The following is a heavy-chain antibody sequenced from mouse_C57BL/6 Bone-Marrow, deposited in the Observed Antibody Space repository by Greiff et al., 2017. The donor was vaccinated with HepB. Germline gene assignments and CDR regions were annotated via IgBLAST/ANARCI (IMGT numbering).Heavy chain of an antibody. J-gene: IGHJ3*01. CDR3: ARYSTPPWGFAY. V-gene: IGHV1-82*01. CDR1: GYAFSSSW. CDR2: IYPGDGDT. Sequence: VQLQQSGPELVKPGASVKISCKASGYAFSSSWMNWVKQRPGKGLEWIGRIYPGDGDTNYNGKFKGKATLTADKSSSTAYMQLSSLTSEDSAVYFGARYSTPPWGFAYWGQGTLVTVSA.